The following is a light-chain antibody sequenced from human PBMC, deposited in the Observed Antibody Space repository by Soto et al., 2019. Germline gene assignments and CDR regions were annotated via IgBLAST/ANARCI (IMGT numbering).Light chain of an antibody. CDR1: QGIRNF. Sequence: DIQMTQSPTSLSASVGDRVTITCRASQGIRNFVAWYQQKPGKAPKLLIYAASTLQSGVPSRFSGSGSGTDFTLTINSLQPEDVATYYCQKYGGAPYTFGPGTKVDLK. CDR3: QKYGGAPYT. J-gene: IGKJ3*01. CDR2: AAS. V-gene: IGKV1-27*01.